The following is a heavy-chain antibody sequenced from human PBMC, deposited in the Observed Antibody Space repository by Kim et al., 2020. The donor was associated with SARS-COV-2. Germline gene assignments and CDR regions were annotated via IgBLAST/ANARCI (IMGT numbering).Heavy chain of an antibody. J-gene: IGHJ4*02. CDR3: ARPEGLTLIRT. Sequence: YCNQSLHSRVTISVDTSKNQLSLKMSSVTTADTACYYCARPEGLTLIRTWGQGTLVTVSS. V-gene: IGHV4-39*01. D-gene: IGHD3-10*01.